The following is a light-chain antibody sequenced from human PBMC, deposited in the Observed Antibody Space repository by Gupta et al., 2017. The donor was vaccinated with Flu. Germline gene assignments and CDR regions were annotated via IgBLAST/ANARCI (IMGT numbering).Light chain of an antibody. CDR3: YSHAGRVTGV. CDR2: DVS. Sequence: QSAPTQPRSVSASPGQSVTISCTGTSNNVGGGNRVSWYEQRPGKAPKLILYDVSERPSGVPDRFSGSKSGNTASLTISGLQADDEADYYCYSHAGRVTGVFGTGTTLTVL. V-gene: IGLV2-11*01. J-gene: IGLJ1*01. CDR1: SNNVGGGNR.